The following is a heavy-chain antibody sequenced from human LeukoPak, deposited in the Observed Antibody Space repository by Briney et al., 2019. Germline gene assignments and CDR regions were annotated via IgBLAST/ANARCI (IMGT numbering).Heavy chain of an antibody. J-gene: IGHJ3*02. V-gene: IGHV4-30-4*08. Sequence: SETLSLTCTVSGGSISSGGYYWSWIRQHPGKGLEWIGYIYYSGSTYYNPSLKSRITISVDTSENRFSLKLSSVTATDTAVYYCARDCSGGSCYGAFDIWGQGTMVTVSS. CDR2: IYYSGST. D-gene: IGHD2-15*01. CDR1: GGSISSGGYY. CDR3: ARDCSGGSCYGAFDI.